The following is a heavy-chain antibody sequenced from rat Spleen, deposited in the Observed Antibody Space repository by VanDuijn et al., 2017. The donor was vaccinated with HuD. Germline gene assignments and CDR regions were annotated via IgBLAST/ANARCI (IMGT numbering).Heavy chain of an antibody. CDR2: INSDSSRT. Sequence: EVQLVESGGGLVQPGSSLKVSCVASGFTFSSYVMHWFRQAPENGIEWLAYINSDSSRTHYAETVKGRFTISIDNAKNTVDMQLGSLRSEDTAMYFCARERTWERYFDYWGQGVMVTGSS. J-gene: IGHJ2*01. CDR1: GFTFSSYV. V-gene: IGHV5-43*01. CDR3: ARERTWERYFDY. D-gene: IGHD5-1*01.